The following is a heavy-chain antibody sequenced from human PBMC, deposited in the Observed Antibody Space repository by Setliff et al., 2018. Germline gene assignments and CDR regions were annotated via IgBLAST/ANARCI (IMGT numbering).Heavy chain of an antibody. Sequence: PSETLSLTCTVYGGSFSNYYWSWIRQPPGKGLEWIGEINHSGSTNYNPSLTSRVTISVDTSKNQSSLKLSSVTAADTAVYYCARGSRIAGRAIDFWGQGTLVTVSS. CDR1: GGSFSNYY. J-gene: IGHJ4*02. V-gene: IGHV4-34*01. CDR2: INHSGST. D-gene: IGHD6-6*01. CDR3: ARGSRIAGRAIDF.